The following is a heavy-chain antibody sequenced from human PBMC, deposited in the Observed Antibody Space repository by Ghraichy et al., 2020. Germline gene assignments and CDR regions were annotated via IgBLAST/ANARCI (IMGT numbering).Heavy chain of an antibody. CDR3: ARGRRSEGYSDYYY. D-gene: IGHD4-11*01. Sequence: SETLSLTCTVSGGSISSYYWTWIRQPPGKGLEWIGYIYNSGSTNYNPSLKSRVTISVDTSKNQFSLRLSSVTAADTAVYYCARGRRSEGYSDYYYWGQGTLVTVSS. J-gene: IGHJ4*02. CDR1: GGSISSYY. V-gene: IGHV4-59*01. CDR2: IYNSGST.